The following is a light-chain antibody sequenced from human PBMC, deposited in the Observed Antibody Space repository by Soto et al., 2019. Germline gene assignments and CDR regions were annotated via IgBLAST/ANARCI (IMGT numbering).Light chain of an antibody. CDR3: AAWDDSLSGSSV. CDR1: SSNIGSNY. CDR2: NNN. J-gene: IGLJ7*01. Sequence: QAVVTQPPSASGTPGQRVTISCSGSSSNIGSNYVCWYQQLPGTAPKLLIYNNNQRPSGVPDRFSGSKSGTSASLAISGLRSEDEADYYCAAWDDSLSGSSVFGGGTQLTVL. V-gene: IGLV1-47*02.